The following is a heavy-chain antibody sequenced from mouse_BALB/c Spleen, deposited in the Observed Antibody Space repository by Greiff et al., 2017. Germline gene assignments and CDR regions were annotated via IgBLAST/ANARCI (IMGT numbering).Heavy chain of an antibody. CDR1: GYTFTSYW. D-gene: IGHD1-1*01. CDR3: AREITTVVANFDY. Sequence: VQLKESGAELVKPGASVKLSCKASGYTFTSYWMHWVKQRPGQGLEWIGEIDPSDSYTNYNQKFKGKATLTVDKSSSTAYMQLSSLTSEDSAVYYCAREITTVVANFDYWGQGTTLTVSS. J-gene: IGHJ2*01. V-gene: IGHV1-69*02. CDR2: IDPSDSYT.